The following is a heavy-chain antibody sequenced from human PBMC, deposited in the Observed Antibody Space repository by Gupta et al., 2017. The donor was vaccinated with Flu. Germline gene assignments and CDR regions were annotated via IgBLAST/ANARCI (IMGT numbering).Heavy chain of an antibody. D-gene: IGHD3-16*01. V-gene: IGHV3-30*18. Sequence: QVQLVESGGGVVQPGRSLRLSCAASGFPFSSYGMHWVGKAQGRGRGWVEVKSMVGVKKNMPDSGKGELTISRKNSKNRWYRQMKSRGAEERVGYTGGKVREGTKGWGGQRGMLTWSDPWGQETRVTAPQ. CDR2: KSMVGVK. CDR3: GKVREGTKGWGGQRGMLTWSDP. CDR1: GFPFSSYG. J-gene: IGHJ5*02.